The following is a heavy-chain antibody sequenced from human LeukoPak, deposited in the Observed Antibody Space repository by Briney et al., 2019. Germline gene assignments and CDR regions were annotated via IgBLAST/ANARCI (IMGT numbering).Heavy chain of an antibody. J-gene: IGHJ4*02. D-gene: IGHD3-3*02. CDR3: AKDPRHISPRPKEVDY. Sequence: GGSLRLSCAASGLTFSSYGMHWVRQAPGKGLEWVAVISYDGSNKYYADSVKGRFTISRDNSKNTLYLQMNSLRAEDTAVYYCAKDPRHISPRPKEVDYWGQGTLVTVSS. CDR2: ISYDGSNK. V-gene: IGHV3-30*18. CDR1: GLTFSSYG.